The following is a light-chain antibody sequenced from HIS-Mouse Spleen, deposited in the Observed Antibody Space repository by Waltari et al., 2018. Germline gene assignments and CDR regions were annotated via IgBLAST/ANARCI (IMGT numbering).Light chain of an antibody. CDR1: KLGDKY. Sequence: SYELTQPPSVSVSPGQTASITCSGDKLGDKYACWYQQKPGQSPVLVIYQDSKRPSGIPERFSGSIYGKRATLTISGTQAMDEADYYCQAWDSSTYVVFGGGTKLTVL. J-gene: IGLJ2*01. CDR2: QDS. CDR3: QAWDSSTYVV. V-gene: IGLV3-1*01.